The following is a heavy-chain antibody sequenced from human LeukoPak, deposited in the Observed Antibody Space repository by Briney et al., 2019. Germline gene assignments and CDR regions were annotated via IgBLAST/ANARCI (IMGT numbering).Heavy chain of an antibody. CDR3: AKVWVNGAEGLDY. CDR1: GFTFSNYV. D-gene: IGHD3-16*01. J-gene: IGHJ4*02. V-gene: IGHV3-23*01. Sequence: GGSLRLSCAASGFTFSNYVMSWVRQAPGKGLEWVSAISGSGGSTYYADSVKGRFTISRDNSKNTLYLQMNSLRAEDTAVYYCAKVWVNGAEGLDYWGQGTLVTVSS. CDR2: ISGSGGST.